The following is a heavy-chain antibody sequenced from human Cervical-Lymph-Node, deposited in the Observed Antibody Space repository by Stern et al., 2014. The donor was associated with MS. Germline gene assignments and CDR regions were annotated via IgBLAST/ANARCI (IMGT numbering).Heavy chain of an antibody. CDR2: FDPEDGET. V-gene: IGHV1-24*01. J-gene: IGHJ4*02. CDR1: GHPLSELA. D-gene: IGHD3-10*01. Sequence: QVQLVESGAEVKKPGASVTVSCNVAGHPLSELAMHWLRQLPTRGLEWMGRFDPEDGETVYAQQFQGRLSMTEDTSTGTAYMTLTALRSEDTAVYYYATDRGVKWGPGTLVTVSS. CDR3: ATDRGVK.